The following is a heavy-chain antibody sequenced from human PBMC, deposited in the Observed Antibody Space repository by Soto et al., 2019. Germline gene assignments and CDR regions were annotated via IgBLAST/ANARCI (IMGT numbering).Heavy chain of an antibody. CDR3: ARDQIHYYYGMDV. Sequence: ESGGGLVKPGGSLRLSCAASGFTFSSYSMNWVRQAPGKGLEWVSSISSSSSYIYYADSVKGRFTISRDNAKNSLYLQMNSLRAEDTAVYYCARDQIHYYYGMDVWGQGTTVTVSS. CDR1: GFTFSSYS. CDR2: ISSSSSYI. V-gene: IGHV3-21*01. J-gene: IGHJ6*02.